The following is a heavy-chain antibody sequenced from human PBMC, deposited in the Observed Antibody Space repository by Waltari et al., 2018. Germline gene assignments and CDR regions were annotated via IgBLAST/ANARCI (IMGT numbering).Heavy chain of an antibody. J-gene: IGHJ4*02. CDR2: ISGSGGST. V-gene: IGHV3-23*01. D-gene: IGHD3-22*01. Sequence: EVQLLESGGGLVQPGGSLRLSCAASGFTFSSYAMSWVRQAPGKGLEWVSAISGSGGSTYYADSVKGRFTISRDNSKNTLYLQMNSLRAEDTAVYYCAKGERGYDSTSYYFDYWGQGTLVTVSS. CDR3: AKGERGYDSTSYYFDY. CDR1: GFTFSSYA.